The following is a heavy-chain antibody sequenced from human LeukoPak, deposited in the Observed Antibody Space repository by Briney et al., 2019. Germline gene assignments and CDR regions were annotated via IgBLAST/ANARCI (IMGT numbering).Heavy chain of an antibody. CDR3: ARASYDFWSGYYPIDY. CDR1: GFTFTSYS. Sequence: GGSLRLSCAASGFTFTSYSMNWVRQAPGKGLEWVSYISSSSSTIYYADSVKGRFTISRDNAKNSLYLQMNSLRAEDTALYYCARASYDFWSGYYPIDYWGQGTLVTVSS. V-gene: IGHV3-48*01. J-gene: IGHJ4*02. CDR2: ISSSSSTI. D-gene: IGHD3-3*01.